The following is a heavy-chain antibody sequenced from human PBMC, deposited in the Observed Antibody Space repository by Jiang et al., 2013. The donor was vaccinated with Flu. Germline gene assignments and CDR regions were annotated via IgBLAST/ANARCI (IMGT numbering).Heavy chain of an antibody. D-gene: IGHD5-24*01. CDR3: ARDVGDGYFNRDLGYSYSGMDV. V-gene: IGHV3-30*03. J-gene: IGHJ6*02. CDR1: GFSFSSHA. CDR2: ISYDGTHK. Sequence: LVEVWGGVVQPGQFLRLSCVASGFSFSSHAVHWVRQAPGKGLEWVAAISYDGTHKHFGDSVKGRFTISRDNSKNTVFLQMNSLRAEDTAVYYCARDVGDGYFNRDLGYSYSGMDVWGQGTTVTVSS.